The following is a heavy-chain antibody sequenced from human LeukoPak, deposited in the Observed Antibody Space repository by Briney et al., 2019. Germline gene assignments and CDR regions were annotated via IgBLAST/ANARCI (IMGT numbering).Heavy chain of an antibody. CDR2: INSDGSST. D-gene: IGHD5-12*01. J-gene: IGHJ3*02. CDR3: TRDQYSGYGRAFDI. Sequence: GGSLRLSCAASGFIFSSYWMHWVRQAPGKGLVWVSRINSDGSSTTYADSVKGRFTISRDNAENALYLEVNSLRADDTVVYYCTRDQYSGYGRAFDIWGQGTMVTVSS. CDR1: GFIFSSYW. V-gene: IGHV3-74*01.